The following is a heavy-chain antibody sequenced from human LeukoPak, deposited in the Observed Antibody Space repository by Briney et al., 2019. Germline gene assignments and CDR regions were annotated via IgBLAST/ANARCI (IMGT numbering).Heavy chain of an antibody. CDR3: AREHYFYHMDG. V-gene: IGHV3-23*01. CDR2: ISGSGGST. CDR1: GFTFSSYG. Sequence: GGSLRLSCAASGFTFSSYGMSWVRQAPGKGLEWVSAISGSGGSTYYADSVKGRFTISRDNAENSLYLQMNSLRVEDTAVYYCAREHYFYHMDGWGEGTTVTVSS. J-gene: IGHJ6*03.